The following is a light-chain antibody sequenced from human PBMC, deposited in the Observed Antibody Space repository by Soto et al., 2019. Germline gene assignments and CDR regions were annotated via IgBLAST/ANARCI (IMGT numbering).Light chain of an antibody. Sequence: QSVLTQPASVSGSPGQSIVIPCTGSSSDVGGYNYVSWYQQNPGKAPKLMIYEVNNRPSGVSNRFSGSKSGNTASLTISGLQAADEADYYCCSYTGTNTLYVFGTGTKLTVL. CDR1: SSDVGGYNY. J-gene: IGLJ1*01. V-gene: IGLV2-14*03. CDR3: CSYTGTNTLYV. CDR2: EVN.